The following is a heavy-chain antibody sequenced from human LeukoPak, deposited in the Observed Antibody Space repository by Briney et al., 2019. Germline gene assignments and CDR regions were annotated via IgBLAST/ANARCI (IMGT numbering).Heavy chain of an antibody. Sequence: GGSLRLSCAASGFTFFTYSMNWVRQAPGKGLEWVSSISGDSRYIYYADSMKGRFTISRDNSKNTLYLQMNSLRAEDTAVYYCAIDPLAISTQGGYQESPFDYWGQGTLVTVSS. V-gene: IGHV3-21*04. D-gene: IGHD5-12*01. CDR2: ISGDSRYI. CDR3: AIDPLAISTQGGYQESPFDY. J-gene: IGHJ4*02. CDR1: GFTFFTYS.